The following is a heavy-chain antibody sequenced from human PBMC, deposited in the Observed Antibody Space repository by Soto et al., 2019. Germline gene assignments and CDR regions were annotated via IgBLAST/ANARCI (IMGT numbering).Heavy chain of an antibody. CDR1: GGSISSSSYY. D-gene: IGHD2-2*01. CDR3: ARPASSWYQLLGTWFDP. V-gene: IGHV4-39*01. Sequence: PSETLSLTCTVSGGSISSSSYYWGWIRQPPGKGLEWIGSIYYSGSTYYNPSLKSRVTISVDTSKNQFSLKLSSVTAADTAVYYCARPASSWYQLLGTWFDPWGQGTLVTVSS. CDR2: IYYSGST. J-gene: IGHJ5*02.